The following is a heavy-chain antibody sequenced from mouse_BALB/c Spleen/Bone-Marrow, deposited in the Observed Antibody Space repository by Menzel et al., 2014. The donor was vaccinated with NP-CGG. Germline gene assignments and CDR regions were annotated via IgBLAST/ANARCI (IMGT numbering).Heavy chain of an antibody. V-gene: IGHV1-7*01. CDR2: INPSTGNT. CDR3: ARGNYEAMDY. Sequence: QVQLKESGAELAKPGASVKMSCKASGYTFTNYWMHWVKQRPGQGLEWIGYINPSTGNTEYNQKFKDKATLTADKSSNTAFMQLSSLTSEDSAVHFCARGNYEAMDYWGQGTSVTVSS. D-gene: IGHD2-1*01. CDR1: GYTFTNYW. J-gene: IGHJ4*01.